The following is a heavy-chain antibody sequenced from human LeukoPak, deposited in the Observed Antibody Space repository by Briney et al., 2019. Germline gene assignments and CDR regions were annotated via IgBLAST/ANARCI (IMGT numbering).Heavy chain of an antibody. CDR3: AKDNYGDGYYFDY. CDR1: GFTFSSYA. D-gene: IGHD4-17*01. V-gene: IGHV3-23*01. CDR2: ISGSGGST. Sequence: GGSLRLSCAASGFTFSSYAMSWVRQAPGEGLEWVSAISGSGGSTYYADSVKGRFTISRDNSKNTLYLQMNSLRAEDTAVYYCAKDNYGDGYYFDYWGQGTLVTASS. J-gene: IGHJ4*02.